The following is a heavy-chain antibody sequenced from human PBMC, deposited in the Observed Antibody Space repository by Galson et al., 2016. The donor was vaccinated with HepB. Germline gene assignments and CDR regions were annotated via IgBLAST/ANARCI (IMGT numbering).Heavy chain of an antibody. V-gene: IGHV3-15*01. J-gene: IGHJ3*01. Sequence: SLRLSCAASGFTFSNAWMSWVRQAPGKGLEWVGRIKSKTDGGTPDYAAPVNGRVTISRDDSKNTMYRQMNSLKTEDTDVYYCTTSRGSYFGWYTVDYWGQGTMVTVSS. D-gene: IGHD1-26*01. CDR3: TTSRGSYFGWYTVDY. CDR2: IKSKTDGGTP. CDR1: GFTFSNAW.